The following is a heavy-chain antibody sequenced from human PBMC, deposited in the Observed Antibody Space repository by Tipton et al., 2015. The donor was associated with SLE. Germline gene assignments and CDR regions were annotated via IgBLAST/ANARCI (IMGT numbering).Heavy chain of an antibody. CDR3: ASYSSSYFDY. V-gene: IGHV4-31*03. CDR2: IYYSGST. J-gene: IGHJ4*02. CDR1: GGSISSGGYY. Sequence: TLSLTRTVSGGSISSGGYYWSGIRQHPGKGLEWIGYIYYSGSTHYNPSLKSRVTISVDTSKNQFSLKLSSVTAADTAVYYCASYSSSYFDYWGQGTLVTVSS. D-gene: IGHD6-6*01.